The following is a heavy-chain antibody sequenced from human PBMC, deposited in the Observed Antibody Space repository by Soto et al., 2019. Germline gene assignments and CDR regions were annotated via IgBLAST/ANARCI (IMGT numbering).Heavy chain of an antibody. CDR3: ARWWMYAPRFDP. CDR1: VGSISSGGYS. J-gene: IGHJ5*02. D-gene: IGHD2-8*01. Sequence: PSDTLSITYAVSVGSISSGGYSWCWIRQPPGKGLEWIGYIYHSGSTYYNPSLKSRVTISVDRSKNQFYLKLSSVPAADTAVYYCARWWMYAPRFDPWGHGTLVTVTS. CDR2: IYHSGST. V-gene: IGHV4-30-2*01.